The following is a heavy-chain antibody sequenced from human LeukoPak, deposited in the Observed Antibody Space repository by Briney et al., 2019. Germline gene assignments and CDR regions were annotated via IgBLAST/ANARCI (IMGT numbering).Heavy chain of an antibody. J-gene: IGHJ4*02. CDR3: AVVGAETEVSDY. CDR2: IYHSGST. CDR1: GYSISSGYY. Sequence: SETLSLTCTVSGYSISSGYYWGWIRQPPGKGLEWIGSIYHSGSTYYNPSLKSRVTISVDTSKNQFSLKLSSVTAADTAVYYCAVVGAETEVSDYWGQGTLVTVSS. D-gene: IGHD1-26*01. V-gene: IGHV4-38-2*02.